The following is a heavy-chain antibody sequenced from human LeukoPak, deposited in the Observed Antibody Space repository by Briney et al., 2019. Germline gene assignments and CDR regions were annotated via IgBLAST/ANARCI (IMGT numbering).Heavy chain of an antibody. D-gene: IGHD1-7*01. CDR2: IHYSGLT. V-gene: IGHV4-59*02. CDR1: GGSVNGYY. CDR3: ARDPPEDEWNSLDS. Sequence: SDTLSLTCTVSGGSVNGYYWNWIRQAPGKGLDWIGFIHYSGLTVYSPSLQSRVSMSVDTSRNQFSLDLSSVTAADTALYYCARDPPEDEWNSLDSWGQGILVTVSS. J-gene: IGHJ4*02.